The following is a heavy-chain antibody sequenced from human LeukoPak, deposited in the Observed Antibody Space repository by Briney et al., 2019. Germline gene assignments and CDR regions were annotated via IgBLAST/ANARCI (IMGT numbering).Heavy chain of an antibody. V-gene: IGHV1-2*06. D-gene: IGHD2-2*01. CDR2: INPNSGGT. CDR3: AREYCSSTSCLYYFDY. J-gene: IGHJ4*02. Sequence: VASVKVSCKASGYTFTGYYMHWVRQAPGQGLEWMGRINPNSGGTNYAQKFQGRVTMTRDTSISTAYMELSRLTSDDTAVYYCAREYCSSTSCLYYFDYWGQGTLVTVSS. CDR1: GYTFTGYY.